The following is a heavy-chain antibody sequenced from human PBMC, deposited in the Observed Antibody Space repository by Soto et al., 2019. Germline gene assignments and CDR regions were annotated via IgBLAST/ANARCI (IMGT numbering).Heavy chain of an antibody. CDR2: MKEDGTEI. J-gene: IGHJ4*02. Sequence: GGPLRFSCAAFEFAFGNSGMSWVRQAPGKGLEWVANMKEDGTEIWYMDSVKGRFTISRDNAKNFLYLQMNNLRVEDTAVYYCAGGDWGPAHFRGQGTLVTVSS. V-gene: IGHV3-7*01. CDR3: AGGDWGPAHF. D-gene: IGHD2-2*01. CDR1: EFAFGNSG.